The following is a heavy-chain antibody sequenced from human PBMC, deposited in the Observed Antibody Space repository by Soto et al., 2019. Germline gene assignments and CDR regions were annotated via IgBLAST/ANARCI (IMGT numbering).Heavy chain of an antibody. J-gene: IGHJ3*01. Sequence: EVQLVESGGGLVQPGGSLRLSCADSRFTFSGYWMYWVRQAPGKGLEWVANIKEDGSEINYVDSVRGRFPISRDNAMISLYLQMNSLRAEDTAVYYCARGARLWGQGTIVTVS. CDR1: RFTFSGYW. CDR2: IKEDGSEI. V-gene: IGHV3-7*01. CDR3: ARGARL.